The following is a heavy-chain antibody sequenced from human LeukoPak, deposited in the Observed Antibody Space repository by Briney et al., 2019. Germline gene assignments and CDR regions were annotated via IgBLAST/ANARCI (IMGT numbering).Heavy chain of an antibody. CDR1: GGSFSGYY. V-gene: IGHV4-34*01. D-gene: IGHD1-14*01. CDR3: ARGGMRDPFDY. Sequence: TETLSLTCAVYGGSFSGYYWSWIRQPPGKGLEWIGEINHSGSTNYNPSLKSRVTISVDTSKNQFSLKLSSVTAADTAVYYCARGGMRDPFDYWGQGTLVTVSS. CDR2: INHSGST. J-gene: IGHJ4*02.